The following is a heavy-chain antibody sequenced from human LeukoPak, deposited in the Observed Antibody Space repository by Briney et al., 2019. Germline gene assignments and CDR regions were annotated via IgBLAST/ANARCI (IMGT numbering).Heavy chain of an antibody. V-gene: IGHV3-23*01. CDR3: AKGQLRSKGAFDI. J-gene: IGHJ3*02. CDR1: GFTFSSYG. Sequence: AGGSLRLSCAASGFTFSSYGMSWVRQAPGKGLEWVSAISGSGGSTYYADSVKGRFTISRDNSKNTLYLQMNSLRAEDTAVYYCAKGQLRSKGAFDIWGQGTMVTVSS. CDR2: ISGSGGST. D-gene: IGHD1-1*01.